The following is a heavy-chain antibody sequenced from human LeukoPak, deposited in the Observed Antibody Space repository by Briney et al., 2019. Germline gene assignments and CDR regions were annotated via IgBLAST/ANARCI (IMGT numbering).Heavy chain of an antibody. D-gene: IGHD3-10*01. Sequence: GGSLRLSCAASGLTFSSYAMHWVRQAPGKGLEWVAVISYDGSNKYYADSVKGRFTISRDNSKNTLYLQMNSLRAEDTAVYYCAREGIYYGSGSYYYYYYGMDVWGQGTTVTVSS. CDR3: AREGIYYGSGSYYYYYYGMDV. CDR1: GLTFSSYA. CDR2: ISYDGSNK. V-gene: IGHV3-30*04. J-gene: IGHJ6*02.